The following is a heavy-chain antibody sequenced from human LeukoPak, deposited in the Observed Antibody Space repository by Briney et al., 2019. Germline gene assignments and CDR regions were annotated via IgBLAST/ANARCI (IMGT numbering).Heavy chain of an antibody. V-gene: IGHV5-51*01. CDR3: ARRYYGSGAQDYYYGMDV. Sequence: GESLKISCNGSGYXFTSYWICWVRQMPGKGLEWMGIIYPGDSDTRYSPSFQGQVTISADKSISTAYLQWSSLKASDTAMYYCARRYYGSGAQDYYYGMDVWGQGTTVTVSS. CDR1: GYXFTSYW. D-gene: IGHD3-10*01. CDR2: IYPGDSDT. J-gene: IGHJ6*02.